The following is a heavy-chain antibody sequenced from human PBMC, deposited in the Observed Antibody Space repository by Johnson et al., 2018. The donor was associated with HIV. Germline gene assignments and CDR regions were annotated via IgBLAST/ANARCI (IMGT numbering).Heavy chain of an antibody. J-gene: IGHJ3*02. Sequence: QVTLVESGGGVVQPGRSLRLSCAASGFTFSSFGMHWVRQAPGKGLEWVAVIWYDGSDKYYADSVKGRFTISRDNSRNTVYLQMNSLRVEDTAVYYCAKGCRWLLERTYAFDIWGQGTMVTVSS. CDR3: AKGCRWLLERTYAFDI. D-gene: IGHD3-22*01. V-gene: IGHV3-33*06. CDR1: GFTFSSFG. CDR2: IWYDGSDK.